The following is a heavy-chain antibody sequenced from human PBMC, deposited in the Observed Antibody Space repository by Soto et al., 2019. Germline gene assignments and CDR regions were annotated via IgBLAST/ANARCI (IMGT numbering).Heavy chain of an antibody. CDR2: IHTTDGT. CDR1: GGSISSYY. Sequence: SETLSLTCTVSGGSISSYYWSWIRQPAGKGMEWIGRIHTTDGTNYIPSLKSRVTMSIDTSNNQFSLKLSSLTAADTAVYYCARALSSAAGLYFDFWGQGTLVTVSS. V-gene: IGHV4-4*07. CDR3: ARALSSAAGLYFDF. D-gene: IGHD6-13*01. J-gene: IGHJ4*02.